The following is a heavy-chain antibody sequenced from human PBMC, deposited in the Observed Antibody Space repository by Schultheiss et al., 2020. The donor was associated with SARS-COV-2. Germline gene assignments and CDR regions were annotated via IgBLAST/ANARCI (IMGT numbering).Heavy chain of an antibody. CDR1: GGSISSYY. Sequence: SETLSLTCTVSGGSISSYYWGWIRQPPGKGLEWIGYIYYSGSTYYNPSLKSRVTISVDTSKNQFSLKLSSVTAADTAVYYCAREGIAARGAYNWFDPWGQGTPVTVSS. CDR3: AREGIAARGAYNWFDP. J-gene: IGHJ5*02. D-gene: IGHD6-6*01. V-gene: IGHV4-59*01. CDR2: IYYSGST.